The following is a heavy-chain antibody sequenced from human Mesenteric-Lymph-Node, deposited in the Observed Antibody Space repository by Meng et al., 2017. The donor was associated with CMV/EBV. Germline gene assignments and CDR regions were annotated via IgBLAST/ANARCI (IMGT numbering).Heavy chain of an antibody. CDR2: IYYSGST. J-gene: IGHJ6*02. V-gene: IGHV4-39*07. CDR3: ARAASPPRYYYYGMDV. D-gene: IGHD6-25*01. Sequence: SETLSLTCTVSGGSISSSSYYWGWIRQPPGKGLEWIGSIYYSGSTYYNPSLKSRVTISVDTSKNQFSLKLSSVTAADTAVYYCARAASPPRYYYYGMDVWGQGTTVTVSS. CDR1: GGSISSSSYY.